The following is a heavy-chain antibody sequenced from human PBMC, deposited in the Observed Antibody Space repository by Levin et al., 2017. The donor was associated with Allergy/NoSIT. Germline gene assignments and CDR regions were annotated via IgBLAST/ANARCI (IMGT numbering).Heavy chain of an antibody. CDR1: GFRFRSYG. CDR2: LSYDGSDK. J-gene: IGHJ4*02. Sequence: GGSLRLSCVASGFRFRSYGMHWVRQAPGKGLEWVALLSYDGSDKFYADSVRGRFTISRDNDKDTVYLEMSGLRPEDSGVYYCAKEGGAVAGTLDYWGQGSLVSVSS. V-gene: IGHV3-30*05. CDR3: AKEGGAVAGTLDY. D-gene: IGHD6-19*01.